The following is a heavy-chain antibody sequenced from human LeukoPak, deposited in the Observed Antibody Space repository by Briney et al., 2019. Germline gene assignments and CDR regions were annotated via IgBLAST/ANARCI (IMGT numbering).Heavy chain of an antibody. CDR3: ARSPGGRRLEY. Sequence: TSGGSLRLSCAVSGFTVSDYYMTWVRQAPGKGLEWISYIRSSGDIFYADSVKGRFTISRDDAKGSLYLQMNSLRAEDTAVYFCARSPGGRRLEYWGQGTLVTVSS. D-gene: IGHD3-16*01. J-gene: IGHJ4*02. CDR1: GFTVSDYY. V-gene: IGHV3-69-1*01. CDR2: IRSSGDI.